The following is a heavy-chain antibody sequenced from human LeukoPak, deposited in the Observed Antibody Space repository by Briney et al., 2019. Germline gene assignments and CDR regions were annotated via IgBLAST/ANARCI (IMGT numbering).Heavy chain of an antibody. Sequence: PSETLSLTCTVSGGSINGYYWTWIRQPPGKGLEWIGYISDSGSTNYNPSLKSRVTMSVDSSNTEFSLRLNSVTAADTAVYYCVRVFRGAVTSNWFDPWGQGTLVTVSS. D-gene: IGHD4-17*01. V-gene: IGHV4-59*01. CDR3: VRVFRGAVTSNWFDP. CDR2: ISDSGST. J-gene: IGHJ5*02. CDR1: GGSINGYY.